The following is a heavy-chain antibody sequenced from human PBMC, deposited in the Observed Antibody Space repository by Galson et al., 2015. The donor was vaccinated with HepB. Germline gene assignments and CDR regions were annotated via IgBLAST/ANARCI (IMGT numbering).Heavy chain of an antibody. Sequence: SLRLSCAASGFTFSSYAMSWVRQAPGKGLEWVSAISGSGGSTYYADSVKGRFTISRDNSKNTLYLQMNSLRAEDTAVYYCAKGARYSSSWYLTFDYWGQGTLVTVSS. V-gene: IGHV3-23*01. CDR3: AKGARYSSSWYLTFDY. CDR1: GFTFSSYA. D-gene: IGHD6-13*01. J-gene: IGHJ4*02. CDR2: ISGSGGST.